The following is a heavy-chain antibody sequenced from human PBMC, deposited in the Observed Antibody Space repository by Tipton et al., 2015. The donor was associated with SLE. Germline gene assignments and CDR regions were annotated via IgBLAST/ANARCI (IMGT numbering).Heavy chain of an antibody. D-gene: IGHD5-24*01. CDR2: VYSSGSA. Sequence: TLSLTCSVSGDSIPSYALSWFRQSTGRGLEWIGRVYSSGSANYNPALISRVRMSVDISKNQFFLTLRSVTAADTAVYFCARGDVDWGQGTLVT. J-gene: IGHJ4*02. CDR3: ARGDVD. CDR1: GDSIPSYA. V-gene: IGHV4-4*07.